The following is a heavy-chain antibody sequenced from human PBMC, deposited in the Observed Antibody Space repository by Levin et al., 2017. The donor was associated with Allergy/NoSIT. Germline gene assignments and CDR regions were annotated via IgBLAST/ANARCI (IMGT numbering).Heavy chain of an antibody. CDR3: VRGIVGSSSAS. V-gene: IGHV3-48*02. Sequence: PGGSLRLSCAASGFTFSSYSMNWVRQAPGKGLEWVSYISSSSTTIYYADSVKGRFSISRDNAENSLYLLMNSLRDEDTALYYCVRGIVGSSSASGGQGTLVTVSS. D-gene: IGHD1-26*01. CDR1: GFTFSSYS. CDR2: ISSSSTTI. J-gene: IGHJ4*02.